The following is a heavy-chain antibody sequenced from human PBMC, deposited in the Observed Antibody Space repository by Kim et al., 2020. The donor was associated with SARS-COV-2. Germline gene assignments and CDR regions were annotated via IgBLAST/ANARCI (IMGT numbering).Heavy chain of an antibody. Sequence: DSVNGRFTISRDNSKNTLYLQMNSLRAEDTAVYYCARTSLYSSSWYYFDYWGQGTLVTVSS. D-gene: IGHD6-13*01. CDR3: ARTSLYSSSWYYFDY. V-gene: IGHV3-30*01. J-gene: IGHJ4*02.